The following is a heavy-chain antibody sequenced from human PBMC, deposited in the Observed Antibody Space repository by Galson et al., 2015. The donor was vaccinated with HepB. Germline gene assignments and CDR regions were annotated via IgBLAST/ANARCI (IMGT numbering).Heavy chain of an antibody. J-gene: IGHJ3*02. D-gene: IGHD3-16*01. Sequence: SLRLSCAASGFTFSSYGMHWVRQAPGKGLEWVAVIWYDGSNKYYADSVKGRFTISRDNSKNTLYLQMNSLRAEDTAVYYCARDFWPLGGVVADAFDIWGQGTMVTVSS. V-gene: IGHV3-33*08. CDR2: IWYDGSNK. CDR3: ARDFWPLGGVVADAFDI. CDR1: GFTFSSYG.